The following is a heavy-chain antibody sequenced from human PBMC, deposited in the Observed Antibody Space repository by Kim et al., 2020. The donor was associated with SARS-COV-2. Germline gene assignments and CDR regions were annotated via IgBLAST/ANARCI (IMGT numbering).Heavy chain of an antibody. V-gene: IGHV4-59*13. Sequence: SETLSLTCTVSGDSISGYYWSWIRQPPGKGLEWIGYIYHSGSTDYNPSLKGRVAISVDTSKSQFSLQLRSVTAADTAVYYCARGSPAPDYWGQGTLVTV. CDR1: GDSISGYY. J-gene: IGHJ4*02. CDR3: ARGSPAPDY. CDR2: IYHSGST.